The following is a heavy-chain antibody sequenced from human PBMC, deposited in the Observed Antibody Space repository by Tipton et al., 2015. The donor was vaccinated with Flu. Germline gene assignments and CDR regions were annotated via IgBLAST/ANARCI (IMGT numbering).Heavy chain of an antibody. V-gene: IGHV3-48*01. CDR1: GFTFSSYS. J-gene: IGHJ3*02. D-gene: IGHD2-15*01. CDR2: ISSSSSTI. Sequence: SLRLSCAASGFTFSSYSMNWVRQAPGKGLEWVSYISSSSSTIYYADSVKGRFTISRDNAKNSLYLQMNSLRAEDTAVYYCAVIVVVVGGAFDIWGQGTMVTVSS. CDR3: AVIVVVVGGAFDI.